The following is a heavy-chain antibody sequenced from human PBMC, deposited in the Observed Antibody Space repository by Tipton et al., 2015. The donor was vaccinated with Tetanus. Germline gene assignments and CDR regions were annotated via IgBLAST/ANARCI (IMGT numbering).Heavy chain of an antibody. CDR2: IYHSGST. J-gene: IGHJ5*02. CDR1: GGSISSSNW. D-gene: IGHD6-13*01. Sequence: TLSLTCAVSGGSISSSNWWSWVRQPPGKGLEWIGEIYHSGSTNYNPSLKSRVTISVDKSKTHFYLKLSSVTAADTAVYYCAGRERQQLGRPSCLFDPWGQGTLVTVSS. CDR3: AGRERQQLGRPSCLFDP. V-gene: IGHV4-4*02.